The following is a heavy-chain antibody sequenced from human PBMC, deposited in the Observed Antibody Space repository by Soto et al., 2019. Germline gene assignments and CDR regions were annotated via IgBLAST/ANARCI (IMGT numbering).Heavy chain of an antibody. J-gene: IGHJ2*01. CDR1: GGAISSTSYY. D-gene: IGHD6-25*01. Sequence: QLQLQESGPGLVKPSETLSLTCAVSGGAISSTSYYWAWIRQPPGKGLEWIGSIYYSGGTYYNPSLKSRFTISVDTSKNLFALKLSSVTAAYPAVYYCASLLYSSAGDWYVDRWGRGTLVTVSS. CDR3: ASLLYSSAGDWYVDR. V-gene: IGHV4-39*01. CDR2: IYYSGGT.